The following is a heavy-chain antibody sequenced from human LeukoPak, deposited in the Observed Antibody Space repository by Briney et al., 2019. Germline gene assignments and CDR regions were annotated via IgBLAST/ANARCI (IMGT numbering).Heavy chain of an antibody. J-gene: IGHJ4*02. CDR2: ISGSGGSI. CDR1: GFTFSSYA. CDR3: ASGGTQTIPRPYYFDY. V-gene: IGHV3-23*01. D-gene: IGHD3-16*01. Sequence: TGGSLRLSCAASGFTFSSYAMSWVRQAPGKGLEWVSAISGSGGSIYYADSVKGRFTISRDNSKNTLYLQMNSLRAEDTAVYYCASGGTQTIPRPYYFDYWGQGTLVTVSS.